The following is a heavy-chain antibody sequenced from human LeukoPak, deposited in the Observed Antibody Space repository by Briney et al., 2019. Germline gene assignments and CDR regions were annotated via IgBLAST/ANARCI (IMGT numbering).Heavy chain of an antibody. Sequence: GGSLRLSCAASGFTFSNYLMHWVRQVPGKGLVWVSRIDSDGSTTRYADSVKGRFTISRDNAKNTLALQMNSLRDEDTAVYYCARDTMLGMGDPWGQGTLVTVSS. D-gene: IGHD3-10*02. J-gene: IGHJ5*02. V-gene: IGHV3-74*01. CDR3: ARDTMLGMGDP. CDR1: GFTFSNYL. CDR2: IDSDGSTT.